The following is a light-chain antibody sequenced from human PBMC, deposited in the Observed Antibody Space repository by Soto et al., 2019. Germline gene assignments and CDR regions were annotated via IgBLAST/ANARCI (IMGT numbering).Light chain of an antibody. V-gene: IGLV2-11*01. CDR1: SSDVGRYSY. CDR3: CSYAGTYTGV. Sequence: QSVLTQPRSVSGSPRQSVSISCTGTSSDVGRYSYVSWYQQHPGKAPKLMIYDVSERPSGVPDRFSGSKSGNTASLTISGLQAEDEADYYCCSYAGTYTGVFGTGTKVTVL. J-gene: IGLJ1*01. CDR2: DVS.